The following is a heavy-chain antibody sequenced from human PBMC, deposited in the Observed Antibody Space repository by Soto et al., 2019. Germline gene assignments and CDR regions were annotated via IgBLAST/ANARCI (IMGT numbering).Heavy chain of an antibody. V-gene: IGHV1-69*13. CDR3: ARVKRSGSYYKY. CDR1: GGTFSSYA. CDR2: IIPIFGTA. Sequence: SVKVSCKASGGTFSSYAISWVLQAPGQGLERMGGIIPIFGTANYAQKFQGRVTITADESTSTAYMELSSLRSEDTAVYYCARVKRSGSYYKYWGEGTLVTVSS. D-gene: IGHD3-10*01. J-gene: IGHJ4*02.